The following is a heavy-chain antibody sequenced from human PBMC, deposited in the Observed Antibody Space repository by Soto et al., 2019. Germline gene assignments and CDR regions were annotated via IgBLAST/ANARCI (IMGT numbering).Heavy chain of an antibody. CDR2: ISWDGGST. J-gene: IGHJ4*02. Sequence: GSLRLSCAASGFTFDDYTMHWVRQAPGKGLEWVSLISWDGGSTYYADSVKGRFTISRDNSKNSLYLQMNSLRTEDTALYYCAKAPGGRNYDILTGYYDYWGQGTLVTVSS. D-gene: IGHD3-9*01. CDR3: AKAPGGRNYDILTGYYDY. CDR1: GFTFDDYT. V-gene: IGHV3-43*01.